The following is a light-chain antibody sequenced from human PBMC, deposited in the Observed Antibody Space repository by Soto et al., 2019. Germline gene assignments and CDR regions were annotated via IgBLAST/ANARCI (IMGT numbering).Light chain of an antibody. V-gene: IGLV2-23*01. CDR2: EDT. Sequence: QSVLTQPASVSGSPGQSITISCTGTFSDIGSYNLVSWYQQHPGTAPKLMIYEDTKRPSGVSSRFSGSKSGYTASLTISGLQAEDEADYYCCSYAGSSTVVFGGGTKLTVL. CDR3: CSYAGSSTVV. CDR1: FSDIGSYNL. J-gene: IGLJ2*01.